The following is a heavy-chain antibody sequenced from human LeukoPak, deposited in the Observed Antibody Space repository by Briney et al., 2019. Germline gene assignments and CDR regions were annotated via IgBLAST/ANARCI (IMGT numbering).Heavy chain of an antibody. V-gene: IGHV3-74*01. D-gene: IGHD6-13*01. Sequence: GGSLRLSCAASGFTFSSYWMHWVRQAPGKGLVWVSHINTDGSSTSYADSVKGRFTISRDNAKNTLYLQMNSLRAEDTAVYYCARESGIAAALDLWGQGTLVTVSS. CDR1: GFTFSSYW. CDR2: INTDGSST. J-gene: IGHJ5*02. CDR3: ARESGIAAALDL.